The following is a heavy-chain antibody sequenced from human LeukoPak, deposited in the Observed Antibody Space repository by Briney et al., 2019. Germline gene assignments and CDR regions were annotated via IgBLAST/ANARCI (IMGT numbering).Heavy chain of an antibody. CDR1: GFSFSYYS. CDR3: ARGTQTATMHYFDY. CDR2: ISSSSSTI. D-gene: IGHD5-24*01. Sequence: GGSLRLSCAASGFSFSYYSMNWVRQAPGKGLEWVSYISSSSSTIYYADSVKGRFTISRDNAKNSLYLQMSSLRDEDTAVYYCARGTQTATMHYFDYWGQGTLVTVSS. V-gene: IGHV3-48*02. J-gene: IGHJ4*02.